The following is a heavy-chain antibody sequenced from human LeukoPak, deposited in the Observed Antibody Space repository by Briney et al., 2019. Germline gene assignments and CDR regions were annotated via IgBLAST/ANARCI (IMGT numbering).Heavy chain of an antibody. CDR3: ARDNYYGSGSYSYYGMDV. Sequence: TGGSLRLSCVASGISFSNYAMHWVRQAPGKGLEWVAVISDDGTKKYYGDSEKGRFTISRDNSKNTLFLQMNSLRAEDTAVYYCARDNYYGSGSYSYYGMDVWGQGTTVTVTS. CDR2: ISDDGTKK. CDR1: GISFSNYA. D-gene: IGHD3-10*01. J-gene: IGHJ6*02. V-gene: IGHV3-30-3*01.